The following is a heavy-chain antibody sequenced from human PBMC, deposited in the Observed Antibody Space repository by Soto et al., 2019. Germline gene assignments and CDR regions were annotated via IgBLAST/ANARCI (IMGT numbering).Heavy chain of an antibody. D-gene: IGHD4-17*01. CDR1: GFTFSTYA. CDR3: AKDRYGDYGGIDY. CDR2: ITGSGGST. J-gene: IGHJ4*02. Sequence: EVQLLESGGGLVQPGGSLRLSCAASGFTFSTYAMIWVRQAPGKGLEWVSVITGSGGSTYYADSVKGRFTISRDTSKNTLFRQMNSLRAEDTAVYYCAKDRYGDYGGIDYWCQGTMVTVSS. V-gene: IGHV3-23*01.